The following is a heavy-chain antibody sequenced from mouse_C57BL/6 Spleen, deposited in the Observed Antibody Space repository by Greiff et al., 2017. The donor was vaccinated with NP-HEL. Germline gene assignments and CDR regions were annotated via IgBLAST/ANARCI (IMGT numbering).Heavy chain of an antibody. J-gene: IGHJ2*01. D-gene: IGHD2-4*01. Sequence: VQLQQSGAELVMPGASVKLSCKASGYTFTSYWMHWVKQRPGQGLEWIGEIDPSDIYTNSNQKCNGKSTWTVVKSSSPAYMQLSSLTSEDSSVYYCARYEYKVFDYLGQGNTLTVS. V-gene: IGHV1-69*01. CDR1: GYTFTSYW. CDR2: IDPSDIYT. CDR3: ARYEYKVFDY.